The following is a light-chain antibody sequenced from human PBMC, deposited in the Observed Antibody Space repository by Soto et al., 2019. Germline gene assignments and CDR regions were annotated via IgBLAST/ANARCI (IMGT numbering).Light chain of an antibody. Sequence: QSVLTQPPSVSAAPGQKVTMSCSGRSSNIGSHFVAWYQQLPGTAPKLLIYDDTKRPYGIPGRFSGSKSGTSATLGITGLQTGDEADYYCGTWDSSLSVVVFGGGTKVIVL. CDR3: GTWDSSLSVVV. CDR1: SSNIGSHF. V-gene: IGLV1-51*01. J-gene: IGLJ3*02. CDR2: DDT.